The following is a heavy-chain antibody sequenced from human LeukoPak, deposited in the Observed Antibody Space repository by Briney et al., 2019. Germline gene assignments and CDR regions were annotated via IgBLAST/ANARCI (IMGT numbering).Heavy chain of an antibody. CDR1: GGSISSYY. V-gene: IGHV4-59*08. CDR3: ARRIAVAGGTFDI. D-gene: IGHD6-19*01. Sequence: SETLSLTCTVSGGSISSYYWSWIRQPPGKGLEWIGYIYYSGSTNYNPSLKSRVTISVDTSKNQFSLKLSSVTAADTAVYYCARRIAVAGGTFDIWGQGTMVTASS. CDR2: IYYSGST. J-gene: IGHJ3*02.